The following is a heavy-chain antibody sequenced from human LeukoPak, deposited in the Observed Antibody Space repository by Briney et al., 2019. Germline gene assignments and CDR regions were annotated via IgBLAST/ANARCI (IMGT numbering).Heavy chain of an antibody. CDR2: IIPILGIA. CDR3: ARADYLSVWGSYRQFDY. CDR1: GGTFSSYA. J-gene: IGHJ4*02. Sequence: SVKVSCKASGGTFSSYAISWVRQAPGQGLEWMGRIIPILGIANYAQKFQGRVTITADKSTSTAYMELSSLRSEDTAVYYCARADYLSVWGSYRQFDYWGQGTLVTVSS. D-gene: IGHD3-16*02. V-gene: IGHV1-69*04.